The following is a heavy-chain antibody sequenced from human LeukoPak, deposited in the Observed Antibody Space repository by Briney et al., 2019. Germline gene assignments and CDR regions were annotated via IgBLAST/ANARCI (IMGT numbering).Heavy chain of an antibody. CDR3: ARGSKWNTNWFDA. CDR1: GGSISSYY. Sequence: SETLSLTCTVSGGSISSYYWSWIRQPPGEGLEWIGYISHRGSTNYNPSLNSRVTISLDTSKNQFSLKLSSVTAADTAVYKCARGSKWNTNWFDAWGQGTLVTVS. CDR2: ISHRGST. V-gene: IGHV4-59*01. D-gene: IGHD1/OR15-1a*01. J-gene: IGHJ5*02.